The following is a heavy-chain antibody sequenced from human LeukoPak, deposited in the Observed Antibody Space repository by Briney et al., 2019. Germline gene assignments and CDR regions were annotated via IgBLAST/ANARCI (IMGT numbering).Heavy chain of an antibody. CDR3: AKVGWTIFGVDGGGYFDY. D-gene: IGHD3-3*01. Sequence: GGSLRLSCAASGFTFSSYAMSWVRQAPGKGLEWVSAISGSGGSTYYADSVKGRFTISRDNSKNTLYLQMNSLRAEDTAVYYCAKVGWTIFGVDGGGYFDYWGQGTLVTVSS. J-gene: IGHJ4*02. CDR2: ISGSGGST. CDR1: GFTFSSYA. V-gene: IGHV3-23*01.